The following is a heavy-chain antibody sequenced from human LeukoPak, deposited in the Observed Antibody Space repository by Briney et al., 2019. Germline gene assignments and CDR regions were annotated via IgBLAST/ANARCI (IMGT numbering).Heavy chain of an antibody. CDR2: IYPGDSDT. D-gene: IGHD3-22*01. Sequence: GESLKISCEGSGYTFTNYWIGWVRQMPGKGLEWMGIIYPGDSDTRYSPSFQGQVTISADKSISTAYLQWSSLKASDTAMYYCARPSDSSASTFDYWGQGTLVTVSS. CDR1: GYTFTNYW. V-gene: IGHV5-51*01. J-gene: IGHJ4*02. CDR3: ARPSDSSASTFDY.